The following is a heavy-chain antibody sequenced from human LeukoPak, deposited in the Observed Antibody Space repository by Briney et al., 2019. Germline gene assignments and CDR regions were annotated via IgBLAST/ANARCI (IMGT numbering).Heavy chain of an antibody. CDR3: ARSERKRFLEWSLDYYYGMVV. V-gene: IGHV3-30-3*01. D-gene: IGHD3-3*01. Sequence: PGRSLRLSCAASGFTFSSYAMHWVRQAPGKGLEWVAVISYDGSNKYYADSVKGRFTISRDNSKNTLYLQMNSLRAEDTAVYYCARSERKRFLEWSLDYYYGMVVWGQGTTVTVSS. CDR2: ISYDGSNK. CDR1: GFTFSSYA. J-gene: IGHJ6*02.